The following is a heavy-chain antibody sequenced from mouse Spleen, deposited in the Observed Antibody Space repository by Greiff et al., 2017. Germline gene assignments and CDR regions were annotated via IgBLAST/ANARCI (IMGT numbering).Heavy chain of an antibody. CDR1: GYTFTSYW. J-gene: IGHJ4*01. V-gene: IGHV1-69*01. D-gene: IGHD1-1*01. CDR2: IDPSDSYT. Sequence: VQLQQPGAELVMPGASVKLSCKASGYTFTSYWMHWVKQRPGQGLEWIGEIDPSDSYTNYNQKFKGKATLTVDKSSSTAYMQLSSLTSEDSAVYYCARRGGSSPLMDYWGQGTSVTVSS. CDR3: ARRGGSSPLMDY.